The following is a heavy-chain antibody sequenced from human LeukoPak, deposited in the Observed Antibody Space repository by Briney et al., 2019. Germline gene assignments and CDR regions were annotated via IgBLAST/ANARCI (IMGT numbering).Heavy chain of an antibody. CDR1: GGPISSYY. V-gene: IGHV4-59*01. CDR3: ARSDNCNYGKVDY. J-gene: IGHJ4*02. Sequence: PSETLSLTCTVSGGPISSYYWSWIRQPPGKGLEWIGYIYYSGSTNYNPSLKSRVTISVDTCKNQFSLKLSSVTAADTAVYYCARSDNCNYGKVDYWGQGTLVTVSS. D-gene: IGHD4-11*01. CDR2: IYYSGST.